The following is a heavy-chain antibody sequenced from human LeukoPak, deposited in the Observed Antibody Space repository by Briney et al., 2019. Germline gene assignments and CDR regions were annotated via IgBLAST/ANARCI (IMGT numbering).Heavy chain of an antibody. Sequence: PGGSLRLSCAASGFTFSRYSMNWVRQAPGKGLEWVSSVSTSSSYIYYADSVEGRFTISRDNAKNSLYLQMNSLRAEDTAVYYCAKDLRYSGGWYRPWGQGTLVTVSS. CDR1: GFTFSRYS. V-gene: IGHV3-21*01. J-gene: IGHJ5*02. D-gene: IGHD6-19*01. CDR3: AKDLRYSGGWYRP. CDR2: VSTSSSYI.